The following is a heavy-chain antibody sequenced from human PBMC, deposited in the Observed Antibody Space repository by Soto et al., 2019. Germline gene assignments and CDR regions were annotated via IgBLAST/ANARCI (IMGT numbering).Heavy chain of an antibody. J-gene: IGHJ4*02. CDR2: IYSGGST. V-gene: IGHV3-53*01. CDR1: GFTVSSHF. D-gene: IGHD1-1*01. CDR3: ARGPTSGYFDS. Sequence: EVQLVESGGGLIQPGGSLRLSCAASGFTVSSHFMSWVRQAPGKGLEWVSVIYSGGSTYYADSVKGRFTISRDNSKNTVYLQMNSLRAEDTAVYYCARGPTSGYFDSWGQGTLVTVSS.